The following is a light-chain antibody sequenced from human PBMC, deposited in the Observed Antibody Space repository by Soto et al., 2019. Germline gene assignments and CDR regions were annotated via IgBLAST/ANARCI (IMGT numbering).Light chain of an antibody. Sequence: EIVLTQSPGTLSLSPVERATLSCMASQSVSGSYLAWYQQKPGQAPRLLIYDVSNRATGIPARFSGSGSGTDFTLTISSLEPEDFAVYYCQQRNYWQVTFGQGTRLEIK. V-gene: IGKV3D-20*02. J-gene: IGKJ5*01. CDR3: QQRNYWQVT. CDR1: QSVSGSY. CDR2: DVS.